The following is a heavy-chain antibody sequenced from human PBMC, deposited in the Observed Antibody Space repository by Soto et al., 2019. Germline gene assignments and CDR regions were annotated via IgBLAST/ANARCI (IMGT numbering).Heavy chain of an antibody. CDR1: GFTFNNAW. Sequence: EVQLVESGGGLVKPGGSLRLSCAASGFTFNNAWMNWVRQAPGKGLEWVGRIKSKTHGGTTDYGAPVKGRFTISRDDSKNTLYLQMNSLKTEDTAVYYCTTDGNRWQSAFDYWGQGTLVTVSS. CDR3: TTDGNRWQSAFDY. V-gene: IGHV3-15*07. CDR2: IKSKTHGGTT. J-gene: IGHJ4*02. D-gene: IGHD2-15*01.